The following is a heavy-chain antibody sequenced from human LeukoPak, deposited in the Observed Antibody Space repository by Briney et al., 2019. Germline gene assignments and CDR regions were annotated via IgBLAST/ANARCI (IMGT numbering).Heavy chain of an antibody. CDR3: ARGPLYFYDSNRSAFFAY. V-gene: IGHV4-34*01. CDR1: GGSLSGDY. J-gene: IGHJ4*02. CDR2: IKHSVII. D-gene: IGHD3-22*01. Sequence: SETLSLTCALYGGSLSGDYWSWIRQPPGKGLEWIGDIKHSVIITYTPSLKRRVTISVDTSKNQFSLKLSSVTAADTAVYYCARGPLYFYDSNRSAFFAYWGQGTLVTVSS.